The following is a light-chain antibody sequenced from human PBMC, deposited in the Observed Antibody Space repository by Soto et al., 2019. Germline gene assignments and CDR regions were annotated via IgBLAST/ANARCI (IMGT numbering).Light chain of an antibody. J-gene: IGKJ2*01. V-gene: IGKV3-20*01. CDR3: QQYGNTPPT. CDR2: AAS. Sequence: EIVLTQSPGILSLSPGERATLSCRASQSVSSTFLAWYQRKAGQAPRLLIFAASSRATGVPDRFSGSGSGTDFTLTISRLEPEDFALYYCQQYGNTPPTFGQGPKLEIK. CDR1: QSVSSTF.